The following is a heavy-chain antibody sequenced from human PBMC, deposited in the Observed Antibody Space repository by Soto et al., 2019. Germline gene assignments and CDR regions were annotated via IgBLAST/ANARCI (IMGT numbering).Heavy chain of an antibody. CDR1: GGTFGSHT. D-gene: IGHD3-22*01. V-gene: IGHV1-69*06. CDR3: ERIETLTYYNTSGTAIDF. Sequence: QVQLVQSGADVKKPGSSVRFSCKVSGGTFGSHTFTWVRQAPGPGLEWMGEIIPVFNAANYAQRFQDRVTITDDTSDNTVYLELSRLTSADTATYYRERIETLTYYNTSGTAIDFWGQRDLVIVSS. J-gene: IGHJ4*02. CDR2: IIPVFNAA.